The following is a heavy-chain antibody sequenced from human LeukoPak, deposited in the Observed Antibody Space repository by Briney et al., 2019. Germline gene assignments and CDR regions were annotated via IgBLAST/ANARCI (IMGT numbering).Heavy chain of an antibody. J-gene: IGHJ5*02. V-gene: IGHV1-69*04. CDR2: IIPFLGEV. CDR1: GATLNIGHA. CDR3: SHCGHACDLFGP. D-gene: IGHD2-21*01. Sequence: SVKVSCKAFGATLNIGHAFIWARQAPGQGLQWMGRIIPFLGEVNYAQNFQGRVSFTADKSTATMYMEMKSLRLDDTAIYYCSHCGHACDLFGPWGQGTLVTVSS.